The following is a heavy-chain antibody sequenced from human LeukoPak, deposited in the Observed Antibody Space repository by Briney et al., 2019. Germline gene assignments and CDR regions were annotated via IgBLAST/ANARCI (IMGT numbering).Heavy chain of an antibody. CDR3: AREGYSYGYVDY. CDR2: ISWNSGSI. D-gene: IGHD5-18*01. Sequence: GGSLRLSCAASGFTFYGYAMHWVRHAPGKGLEWVSGISWNSGSIGYADSVKGRFTISRDNAKNSLYLQMNSLRAEDTAVYYCAREGYSYGYVDYWGQGTLVTVSS. V-gene: IGHV3-9*01. J-gene: IGHJ4*02. CDR1: GFTFYGYA.